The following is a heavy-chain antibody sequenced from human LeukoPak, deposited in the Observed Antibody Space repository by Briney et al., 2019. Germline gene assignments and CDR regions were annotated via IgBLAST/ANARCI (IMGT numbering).Heavy chain of an antibody. V-gene: IGHV3-30-3*01. CDR1: GFTFSSYA. CDR2: ISYDGSNK. Sequence: GGSLRLSCAASGFTFSSYAMHWVRQAPGKGLEWVAVISYDGSNKYYADSVKGRFTISRDNSKNTLYLQMNSLRAEDTALYYCARQHIVVVTAPDAFDIWGQGTMVTVSS. D-gene: IGHD2-21*02. CDR3: ARQHIVVVTAPDAFDI. J-gene: IGHJ3*02.